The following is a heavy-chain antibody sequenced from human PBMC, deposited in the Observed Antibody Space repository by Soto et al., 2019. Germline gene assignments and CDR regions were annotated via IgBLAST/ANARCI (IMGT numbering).Heavy chain of an antibody. CDR3: ARVFGSTRNGMDV. Sequence: PSETLSLTCTVSGDSVSSGSYYWTWIRQPPGKGLEWIGYVSYSGSTNYSPSLKSRVTISLDTSKNQFSLNLSSVTAADTAVYHCARVFGSTRNGMDVWGQGTTVTVSS. CDR1: GDSVSSGSYY. J-gene: IGHJ6*02. D-gene: IGHD3-10*01. V-gene: IGHV4-61*01. CDR2: VSYSGST.